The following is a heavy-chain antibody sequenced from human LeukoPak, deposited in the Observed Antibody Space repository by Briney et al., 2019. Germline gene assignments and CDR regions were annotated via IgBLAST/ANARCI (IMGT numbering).Heavy chain of an antibody. J-gene: IGHJ4*02. CDR1: GYSFTNYW. D-gene: IGHD2-15*01. V-gene: IGHV5-51*01. CDR2: IYPGDSDT. CDR3: ASEYCSGGNCYFDY. Sequence: GESLKISCEGSGYSFTNYWIAWVRQMPGKGLEWMGIIYPGDSDTRYSPSFQGQVTISADKSISTAYLQWSSLKASDTAIYYCASEYCSGGNCYFDYWGQGTLVTVSS.